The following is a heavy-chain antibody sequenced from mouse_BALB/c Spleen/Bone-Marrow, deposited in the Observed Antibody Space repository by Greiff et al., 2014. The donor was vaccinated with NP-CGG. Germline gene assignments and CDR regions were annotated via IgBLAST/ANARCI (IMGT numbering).Heavy chain of an antibody. V-gene: IGHV14-3*02. CDR3: ARWEYYAMDY. D-gene: IGHD4-1*01. CDR2: IDPANGNT. J-gene: IGHJ4*01. CDR1: GFNIKDTY. Sequence: EVQLQQSGAELVKPGASVKLSCTASGFNIKDTYMHWVKQRPEQGLEWIGRIDPANGNTKYDPKFQGKATITADTSSNTAYLQLSSLTTEDTAGYYCARWEYYAMDYWGQGTSVTVSS.